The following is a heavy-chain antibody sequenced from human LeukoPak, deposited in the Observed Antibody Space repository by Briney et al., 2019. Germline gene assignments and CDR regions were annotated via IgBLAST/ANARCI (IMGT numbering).Heavy chain of an antibody. CDR2: IRDSGIST. CDR1: GFTFSTYA. D-gene: IGHD2-2*01. V-gene: IGHV3-23*01. J-gene: IGHJ4*02. Sequence: GGSLRLSCGASGFTFSTYAMSWVRQAPGKGLEWVSAIRDSGISTYYADSVKGRFTISRDNSKNTVYLQMNSLRAEDTAVYYSAKDARYCSSTSCYQYFDYWGQGTLVTVSS. CDR3: AKDARYCSSTSCYQYFDY.